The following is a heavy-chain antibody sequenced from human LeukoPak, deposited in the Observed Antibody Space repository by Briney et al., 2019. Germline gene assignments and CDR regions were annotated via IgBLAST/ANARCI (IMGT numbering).Heavy chain of an antibody. Sequence: PGGPLRLSCAASGFTFSDHDMDWVRQAPGKGLEWVGRIRNKANSYTTEYAASVKGRFTISRDDSQNSLYLQMNSLKTEDTAVYYCARLVGANNWGQGTLVTVSS. J-gene: IGHJ4*02. CDR1: GFTFSDHD. CDR3: ARLVGANN. V-gene: IGHV3-72*01. CDR2: IRNKANSYTT. D-gene: IGHD1-26*01.